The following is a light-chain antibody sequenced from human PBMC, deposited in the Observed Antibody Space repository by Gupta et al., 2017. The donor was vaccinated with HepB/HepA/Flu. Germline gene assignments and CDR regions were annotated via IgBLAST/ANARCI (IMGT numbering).Light chain of an antibody. CDR1: SSDVGAYDY. CDR2: DVN. J-gene: IGLJ2*01. CDR3: DSYTDISIVV. V-gene: IGLV2-14*03. Sequence: QSALPQPASVSGSPGQSLTISCTGPSSDVGAYDYDSWHQQHPAKAPKLIIYDVNNRPAGVASRFSASKSGNTASLTISGLQDEDDADYYCDSYTDISIVVFGGGTKLTVL.